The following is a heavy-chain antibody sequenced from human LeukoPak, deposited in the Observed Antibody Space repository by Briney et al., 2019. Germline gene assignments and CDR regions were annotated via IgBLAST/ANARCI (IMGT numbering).Heavy chain of an antibody. CDR3: VTGYGGQAERDYDY. V-gene: IGHV3-33*01. CDR1: GLTFRNYA. D-gene: IGHD4-23*01. CDR2: IWSDGSEK. Sequence: GSLRLSCEVSGLTFRNYAMHWVRQAPGKGLEWVAVIWSDGSEKFYGDSVKGRFTISKDNSKNMLFLQLSSLRVDDTAVYYCVTGYGGQAERDYDYWGQGTLVTVSS. J-gene: IGHJ4*02.